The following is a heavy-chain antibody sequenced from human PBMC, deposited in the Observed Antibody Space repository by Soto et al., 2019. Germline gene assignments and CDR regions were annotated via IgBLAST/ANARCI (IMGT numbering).Heavy chain of an antibody. V-gene: IGHV1-69*06. CDR1: GGTFSSYA. J-gene: IGHJ3*02. Sequence: EASVKVSCKASGGTFSSYAISWVRQAPGQGLEWMGGIIPIFGTANYAQKFQGRVTITADKSTSTAYMELSSLRSEDTAVYYCARGAVGAKDAFDIWGQGTMVTVSS. D-gene: IGHD1-26*01. CDR3: ARGAVGAKDAFDI. CDR2: IIPIFGTA.